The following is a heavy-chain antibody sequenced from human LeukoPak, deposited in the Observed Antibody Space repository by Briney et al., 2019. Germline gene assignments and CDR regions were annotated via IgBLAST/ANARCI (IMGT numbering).Heavy chain of an antibody. Sequence: PGGSLSLSCAASGFTFSSYEMNWVRQAPGKGLEWVSYISNSGSIIYYADSVKGRFTISRDNAKNSLYLQMNSLRAEDTAVYYCARDFGSYYYDSSAYDYWGQGTLVTVSS. J-gene: IGHJ4*02. CDR3: ARDFGSYYYDSSAYDY. CDR2: ISNSGSII. D-gene: IGHD3-22*01. V-gene: IGHV3-48*03. CDR1: GFTFSSYE.